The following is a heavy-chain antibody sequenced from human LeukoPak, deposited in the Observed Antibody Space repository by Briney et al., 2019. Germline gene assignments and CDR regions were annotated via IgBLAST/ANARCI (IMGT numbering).Heavy chain of an antibody. J-gene: IGHJ5*02. D-gene: IGHD6-13*01. CDR2: IYHSGST. V-gene: IGHV4-38-2*02. CDR3: ARGFSSSWYFNWFDP. Sequence: SETLSLTCTVSGCSISSGYYWGWIRQPPGKGLEWIGNIYHSGSTSYNPSLKSRVTISVDTSKNQFSLKLSSVTAADTAVYYCARGFSSSWYFNWFDPWGQGTLVTVSS. CDR1: GCSISSGYY.